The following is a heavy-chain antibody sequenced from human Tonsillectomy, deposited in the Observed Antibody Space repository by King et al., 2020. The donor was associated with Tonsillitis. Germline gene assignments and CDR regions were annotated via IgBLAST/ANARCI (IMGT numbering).Heavy chain of an antibody. V-gene: IGHV3-7*03. CDR2: IKQDGSEK. CDR3: ARGGGISNGWPLFWYFDL. Sequence: EVQLVESGGGLVQPGGSLRLSCAASGFIFSANWMSWVRQAPGKGLEWVANIKQDGSEKYYVDSVKGRFTISRDNAKNSLYLQMDTLRAEDTALYFCARGGGISNGWPLFWYFDLWGRGTLVTVSS. D-gene: IGHD6-19*01. CDR1: GFIFSANW. J-gene: IGHJ2*01.